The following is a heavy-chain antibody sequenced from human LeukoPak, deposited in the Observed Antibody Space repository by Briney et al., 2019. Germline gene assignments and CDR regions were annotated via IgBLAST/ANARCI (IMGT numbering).Heavy chain of an antibody. CDR1: GFTFSNSA. Sequence: GGSLRLSCAASGFTFSNSAIHWVRQAPGKGLEWVAVILYDGTNKYYADSVKGRFTISRDNSKNTLYLQMNILRPEDTAVYYCARAGVIVAGLDYWGQGTLVTISS. J-gene: IGHJ4*02. D-gene: IGHD5-12*01. CDR2: ILYDGTNK. V-gene: IGHV3-30*04. CDR3: ARAGVIVAGLDY.